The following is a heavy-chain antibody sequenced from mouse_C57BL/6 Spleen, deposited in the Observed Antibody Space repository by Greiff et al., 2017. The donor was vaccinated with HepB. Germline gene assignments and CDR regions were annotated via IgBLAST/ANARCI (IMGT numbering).Heavy chain of an antibody. V-gene: IGHV1-53*01. Sequence: QVQLQQPGTELVKPGASVKLSCNASGSTFTSYWMHWVKQRPGQGLEWIGNINPSNGGTNYNEKFKSKATLTVDNSSSTAYMQLSSLTSEDSAVYYCARKYYGSSFHWYFDVWGTGTTVTVSS. CDR2: INPSNGGT. CDR1: GSTFTSYW. J-gene: IGHJ1*03. D-gene: IGHD1-1*01. CDR3: ARKYYGSSFHWYFDV.